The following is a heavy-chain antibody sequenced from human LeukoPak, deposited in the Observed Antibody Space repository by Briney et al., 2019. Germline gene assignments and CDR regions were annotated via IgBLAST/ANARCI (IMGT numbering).Heavy chain of an antibody. CDR1: GFTFGDYT. D-gene: IGHD2-2*02. J-gene: IGHJ4*02. CDR3: TRGGLGYCSSTSCYTLDY. Sequence: GGSLRLSCTASGFTFGDYTMSWFRQAPGKGLEWVGFIRSKAYGGTTEYAASVKGRFTISRDDSKSIAYLQVNSLKTEDTAVYYCTRGGLGYCSSTSCYTLDYWGQGTLVTVSS. V-gene: IGHV3-49*03. CDR2: IRSKAYGGTT.